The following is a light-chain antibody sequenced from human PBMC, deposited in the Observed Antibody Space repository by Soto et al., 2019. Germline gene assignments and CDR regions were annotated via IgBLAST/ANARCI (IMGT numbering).Light chain of an antibody. CDR3: QQYNSSPLT. CDR2: KAS. Sequence: DIQMTQSPSTLYASVGDRVTITCRASQSIGASLAWFQQKPGKAPNLLIYKASSLESGVPSRFSGSGSGTEFTLTISTLQPDDFATYYGQQYNSSPLTFGGGTKVEIK. CDR1: QSIGAS. J-gene: IGKJ4*01. V-gene: IGKV1-5*03.